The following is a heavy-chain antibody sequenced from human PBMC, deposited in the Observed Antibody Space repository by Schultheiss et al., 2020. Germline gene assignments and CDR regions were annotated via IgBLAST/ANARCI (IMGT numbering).Heavy chain of an antibody. J-gene: IGHJ6*02. CDR2: IYPGDSDT. D-gene: IGHD3-22*01. CDR1: GYSFTSYW. V-gene: IGHV5-51*01. CDR3: ARLYYYDSSGYYRWDYYYGMDV. Sequence: GESLKISCKGSGYSFTSYWIGWVRQMPGKGLEWMGIIYPGDSDTRYSPSFQGQVTISADKSISTAYLQWSSLKASDTAMYYCARLYYYDSSGYYRWDYYYGMDVWGQGTLVTVSS.